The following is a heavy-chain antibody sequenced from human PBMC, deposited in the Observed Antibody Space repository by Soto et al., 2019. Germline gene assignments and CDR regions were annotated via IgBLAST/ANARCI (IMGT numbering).Heavy chain of an antibody. V-gene: IGHV3-53*01. CDR1: GFSVGSNY. J-gene: IGHJ2*01. CDR2: FYPAGST. D-gene: IGHD2-8*02. Sequence: SGGSLRLSCAASGFSVGSNYMNWVRQAPGKGLEWVSVFYPAGSTYYADSVKGRFTISRDNTKNTLYLQMNSLRAEDTAVYYCARGRLVASNWFFDLWGRGTLVTVSS. CDR3: ARGRLVASNWFFDL.